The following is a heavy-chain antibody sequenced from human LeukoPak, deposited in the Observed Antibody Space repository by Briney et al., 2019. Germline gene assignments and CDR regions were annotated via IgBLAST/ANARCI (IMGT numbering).Heavy chain of an antibody. V-gene: IGHV6-1*01. CDR1: GDSVSSDSAA. CDR2: TYYRAKWYN. D-gene: IGHD5-24*01. Sequence: SQTLSLTCAISGDSVSSDSAAWNWIRQSPSRGLEWLGRTYYRAKWYNDYAVSVKSRITINPDTSKNQFSLQLNSVTPDDTAVYYCARVRRVAVTPYYFDYWGQGTLATVSS. CDR3: ARVRRVAVTPYYFDY. J-gene: IGHJ4*02.